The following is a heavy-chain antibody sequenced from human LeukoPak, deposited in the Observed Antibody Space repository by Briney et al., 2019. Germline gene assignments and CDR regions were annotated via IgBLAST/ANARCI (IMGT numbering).Heavy chain of an antibody. CDR3: ASRPRADMGPLDY. Sequence: GGSLRLSCEASGFTFSHFGMHWVRQAPGKGLEWVAVIWSDATNQYYGDSVKGRFTISRDNSKNTLYLQMNSLRADETAIYYCASRPRADMGPLDYWGQGTLVTVST. J-gene: IGHJ4*02. D-gene: IGHD1-14*01. V-gene: IGHV3-33*01. CDR1: GFTFSHFG. CDR2: IWSDATNQ.